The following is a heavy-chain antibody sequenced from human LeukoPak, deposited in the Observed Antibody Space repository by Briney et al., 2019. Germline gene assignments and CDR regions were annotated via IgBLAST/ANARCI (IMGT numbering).Heavy chain of an antibody. CDR1: GFTFSSYW. D-gene: IGHD3-10*01. J-gene: IGHJ4*02. Sequence: GGSLRLSCAASGFTFSSYWMSWDRQAPGKGLEWVADIKQDGSEKYYVDSVKGRFTISRDNAKNSLYLQMNSLRAEDTALYYCALTPDYYGSGSFDYWGQGTLVTVSS. CDR3: ALTPDYYGSGSFDY. CDR2: IKQDGSEK. V-gene: IGHV3-7*01.